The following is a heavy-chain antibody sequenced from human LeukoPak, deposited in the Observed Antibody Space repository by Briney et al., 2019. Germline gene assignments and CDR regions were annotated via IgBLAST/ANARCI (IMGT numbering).Heavy chain of an antibody. CDR3: ASSNSLVVVVATQFDY. D-gene: IGHD2-15*01. Sequence: SETLSLTCSVSGGPISSGSHYWGWIRQPPGKGLEWIGSIYYTGSTYYNPSLKSRVIISVDTSKNQFSLRLSSVTAADTAVYYCASSNSLVVVVATQFDYWGQGTLVTVSS. CDR2: IYYTGST. CDR1: GGPISSGSHY. J-gene: IGHJ4*02. V-gene: IGHV4-39*01.